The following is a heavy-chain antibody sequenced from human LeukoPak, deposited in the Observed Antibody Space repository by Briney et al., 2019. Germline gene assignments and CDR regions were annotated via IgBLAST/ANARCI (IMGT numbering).Heavy chain of an antibody. CDR3: AKELNYYDSSGYYTY. D-gene: IGHD3-22*01. V-gene: IGHV3-23*01. J-gene: IGHJ4*02. CDR2: ISGSGDST. CDR1: GFTFSTYA. Sequence: GGSLRLSCAASGFTFSTYAMSWVRQAPAKGLEWVSAISGSGDSTYNADSVKGRFTISRDNSKNTLYLQMNSLRVEDTAIYYCAKELNYYDSSGYYTYWGQGTLVTVSS.